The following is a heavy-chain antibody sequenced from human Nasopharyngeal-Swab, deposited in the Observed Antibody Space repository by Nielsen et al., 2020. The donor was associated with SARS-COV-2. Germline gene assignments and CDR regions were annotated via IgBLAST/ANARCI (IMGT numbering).Heavy chain of an antibody. Sequence: GGSLRLSCAASGFIFSSYWMHWVRQAPGKGLVWVSRIKSDGSSTSYADSAKGRFTISRDNAKNTLFLQMNSLRAEDTAVYYCARESIAAAGPVMDVWGQGTTVTVSS. D-gene: IGHD6-13*01. CDR1: GFIFSSYW. CDR3: ARESIAAAGPVMDV. CDR2: IKSDGSST. V-gene: IGHV3-74*01. J-gene: IGHJ6*02.